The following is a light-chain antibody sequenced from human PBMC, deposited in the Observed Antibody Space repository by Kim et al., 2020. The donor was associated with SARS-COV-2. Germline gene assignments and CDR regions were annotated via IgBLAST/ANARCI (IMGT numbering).Light chain of an antibody. J-gene: IGLJ2*01. CDR2: SNS. CDR1: NIGSTG. V-gene: IGLV3-21*04. Sequence: APGKSARITGGGNNIGSTGVHWYQHKRSQAPVLVICSNSDQPSRIPGQVSGSDSGKTNTLTISWVAVRDEANYDCQVWDSSSDRRVFGGGTKLTVL. CDR3: QVWDSSSDRRV.